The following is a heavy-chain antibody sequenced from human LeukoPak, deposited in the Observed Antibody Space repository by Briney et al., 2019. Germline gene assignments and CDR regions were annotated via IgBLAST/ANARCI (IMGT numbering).Heavy chain of an antibody. J-gene: IGHJ4*02. D-gene: IGHD3-10*01. Sequence: GGSLRLSCAASGFTFSSYSINWVRQAPGKGLEWVSSIDTASNTFYADSVKGRFTVSRDNAKNSLDLQMHSLRAEDTAVYYCARDLGFGEFAFDYWGQGTLVTVSS. V-gene: IGHV3-21*01. CDR1: GFTFSSYS. CDR2: IDTASNT. CDR3: ARDLGFGEFAFDY.